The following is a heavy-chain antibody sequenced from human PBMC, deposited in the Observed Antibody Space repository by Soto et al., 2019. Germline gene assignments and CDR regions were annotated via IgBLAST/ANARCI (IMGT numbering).Heavy chain of an antibody. CDR1: GFTVSSNY. V-gene: IGHV3-53*01. J-gene: IGHJ6*02. CDR3: ARGGYQLLPYYYYGMDV. CDR2: IYSGGST. D-gene: IGHD2-2*01. Sequence: LRLSCAASGFTVSSNYMSWVRQAPGKGLEWVSVIYSGGSTYYADSVKGRFTISRDNSKNTLYLQMNSLRAEDTAVYYCARGGYQLLPYYYYGMDVWGQGTTVTVSS.